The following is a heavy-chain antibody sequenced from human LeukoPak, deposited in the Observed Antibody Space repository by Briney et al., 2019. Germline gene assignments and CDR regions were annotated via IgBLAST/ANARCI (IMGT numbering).Heavy chain of an antibody. CDR3: ARDRGYDILTGYPPGMDV. CDR2: ISYDGSNK. Sequence: GGSLRLSCAASGFTFSSYAMHWVRQAPGKGLEWVAVISYDGSNKYYADSVKGRFTISRDNSKNTLYLQMNSLRAEDTAVYYCARDRGYDILTGYPPGMDVWGQGTTATVSS. D-gene: IGHD3-9*01. J-gene: IGHJ6*02. CDR1: GFTFSSYA. V-gene: IGHV3-30-3*01.